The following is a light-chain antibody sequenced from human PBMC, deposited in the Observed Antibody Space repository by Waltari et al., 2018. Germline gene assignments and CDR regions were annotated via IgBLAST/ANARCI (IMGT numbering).Light chain of an antibody. J-gene: IGLJ1*01. Sequence: QSALTQPRSVSGSPGQSVTISCTATISDVGNYNYVSCYKQHPGKAPKLIIYEGTKRPSGVPDRLSGSKSGNTASLTISGLQAEDEADYYCCSYAGRYTFVFGTGTKVTVL. CDR2: EGT. CDR3: CSYAGRYTFV. CDR1: ISDVGNYNY. V-gene: IGLV2-11*01.